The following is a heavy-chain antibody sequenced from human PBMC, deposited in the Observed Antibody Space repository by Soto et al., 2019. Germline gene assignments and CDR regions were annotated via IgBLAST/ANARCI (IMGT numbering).Heavy chain of an antibody. CDR1: GGTFSSYA. CDR3: ARVEWGTSRAFDI. D-gene: IGHD3-3*01. J-gene: IGHJ3*02. Sequence: SVKVSCKASGGTFSSYAISWVRQAPGQGLEWMGGIIPIFGTANYAQKFQGGVTITADKSTSTAYMELSSLRSEDTAVYYCARVEWGTSRAFDIWGQGKMVTGSS. CDR2: IIPIFGTA. V-gene: IGHV1-69*06.